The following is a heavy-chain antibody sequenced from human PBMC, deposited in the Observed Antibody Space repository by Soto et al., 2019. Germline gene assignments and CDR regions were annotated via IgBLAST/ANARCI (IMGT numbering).Heavy chain of an antibody. D-gene: IGHD5-12*01. CDR1: GGTFGSNA. V-gene: IGHV1-2*04. J-gene: IGHJ6*02. CDR3: ARAKGGYSGYDGGYGMDV. CDR2: INPNSGGT. Sequence: ASVKVSCKASGGTFGSNAISWVRQAPGQGLEWMGWINPNSGGTNYAQKFQGWVTMTRDTSISTAYMELSRLRSDDTAVYYCARAKGGYSGYDGGYGMDVWGQGTTVTVSS.